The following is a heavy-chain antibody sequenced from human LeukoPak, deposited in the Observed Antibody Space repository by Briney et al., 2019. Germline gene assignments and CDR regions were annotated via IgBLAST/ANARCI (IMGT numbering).Heavy chain of an antibody. J-gene: IGHJ4*02. Sequence: GGSLRPSCAASGFTFSSYSMNWVRQAPGKGLEWVSSISSSSSYIYYADSVKGRFTISRDNAKNSLYLQMNSLRAEDTAVYYCARSQHTAMAFYWGQGTLVTVSS. D-gene: IGHD5-18*01. CDR1: GFTFSSYS. CDR2: ISSSSSYI. V-gene: IGHV3-21*01. CDR3: ARSQHTAMAFY.